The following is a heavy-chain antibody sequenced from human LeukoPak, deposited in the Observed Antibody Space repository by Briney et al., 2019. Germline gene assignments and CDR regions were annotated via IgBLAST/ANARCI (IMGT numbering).Heavy chain of an antibody. CDR3: AKDGAVVGTMDAFDM. CDR2: VSTSGGGT. Sequence: PGGSLRLSCAASGFTFTNYAMSWVRQAPGKGLEWVLGVSTSGGGTYYADSVKGRFTISRDNSKNTLYLQMNSLRAEDTAVYYCAKDGAVVGTMDAFDMWGQGTLVTVSS. D-gene: IGHD6-19*01. CDR1: GFTFTNYA. V-gene: IGHV3-23*01. J-gene: IGHJ3*02.